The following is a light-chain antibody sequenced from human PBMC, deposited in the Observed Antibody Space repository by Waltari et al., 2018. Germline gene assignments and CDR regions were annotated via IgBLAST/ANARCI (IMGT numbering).Light chain of an antibody. V-gene: IGLV2-14*01. CDR2: EVS. CDR1: DSDVGAYDF. Sequence: QSALTQPASVSGSPGQSITISCPGTDSDVGAYDFVSWYQQHPGKAPHLIIYEVSNRPSGISNRFSASKSGKTASLTISGLQAEDEADYYCSSYTTSSAPGVFGTGTRVTVL. J-gene: IGLJ1*01. CDR3: SSYTTSSAPGV.